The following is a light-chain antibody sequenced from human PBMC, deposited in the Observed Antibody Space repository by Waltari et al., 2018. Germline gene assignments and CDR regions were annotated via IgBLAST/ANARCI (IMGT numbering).Light chain of an antibody. Sequence: MPQTPLSLSVTPGQPAPISCKSSQSRLHSDGQTPLYWFLQKPGQSPQLLIYAVSSRFSGVPTKFSGSGSETDFTLKISRVEAEDVGVYYCMQGLHLPRTFGQGTKVEMK. V-gene: IGKV2-29*02. CDR1: QSRLHSDGQTP. J-gene: IGKJ1*01. CDR2: AVS. CDR3: MQGLHLPRT.